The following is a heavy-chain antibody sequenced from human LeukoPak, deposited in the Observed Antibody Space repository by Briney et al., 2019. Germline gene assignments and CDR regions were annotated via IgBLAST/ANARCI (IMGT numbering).Heavy chain of an antibody. D-gene: IGHD2-2*01. CDR2: IYHSGST. Sequence: SETLSLTCTVSGYSISSGYYWGWIRQPPGKGLEWIGSIYHSGSTYYNPSLKSRVTISVDTSKNQFSLKLSSVTAADTAVYYCARSTGSDFDYWGQGTLVTVSS. CDR3: ARSTGSDFDY. CDR1: GYSISSGYY. V-gene: IGHV4-38-2*02. J-gene: IGHJ4*02.